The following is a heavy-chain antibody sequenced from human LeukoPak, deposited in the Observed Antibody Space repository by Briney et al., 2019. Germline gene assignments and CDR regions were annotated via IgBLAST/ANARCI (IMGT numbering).Heavy chain of an antibody. CDR2: ISSSSSYI. D-gene: IGHD5-12*01. Sequence: GGSLRLSCAASGFTFSSYSMNWVRQAPGKGREWVSSISSSSSYIYYADSVKGRFTISRDNAKNTLYLPMNRLRAEDTAVYYCARDIVATSGDAFDIWGQGTMVTVSS. CDR3: ARDIVATSGDAFDI. V-gene: IGHV3-21*04. J-gene: IGHJ3*02. CDR1: GFTFSSYS.